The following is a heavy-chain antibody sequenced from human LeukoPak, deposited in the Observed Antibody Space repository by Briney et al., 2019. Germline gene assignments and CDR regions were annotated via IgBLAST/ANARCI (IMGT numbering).Heavy chain of an antibody. J-gene: IGHJ3*01. D-gene: IGHD4-11*01. V-gene: IGHV1-2*02. Sequence: ASVKVSCKASGYIFTGYYMHWVRQAPGQGLEWMGWINPNRGGTNYAQKFQGRVTMTRDTSINTAYMELNRLTSDDTALYYCARDVDHDDSTGKGLVDFGGQGTMVTVSS. CDR2: INPNRGGT. CDR1: GYIFTGYY. CDR3: ARDVDHDDSTGKGLVDF.